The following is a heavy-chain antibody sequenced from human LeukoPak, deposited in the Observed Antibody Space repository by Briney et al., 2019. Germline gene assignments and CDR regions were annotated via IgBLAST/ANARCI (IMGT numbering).Heavy chain of an antibody. D-gene: IGHD3-16*01. CDR1: GGTFSSYA. CDR3: ARWAGEPPTDYYYMDV. CDR2: IIPIFGTA. Sequence: SVKVSCKASGGTFSSYAISWVRQAPGQGLEWMGGIIPIFGTANYAQKFQGRVTITADESTSTAYMELSSLRSEDTAVYYCARWAGEPPTDYYYMDVWGKGTTVTVSS. J-gene: IGHJ6*03. V-gene: IGHV1-69*13.